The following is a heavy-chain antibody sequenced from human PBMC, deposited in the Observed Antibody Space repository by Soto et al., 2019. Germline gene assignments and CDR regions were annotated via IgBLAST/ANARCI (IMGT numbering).Heavy chain of an antibody. J-gene: IGHJ4*02. CDR2: ISGSGGST. D-gene: IGHD4-17*01. CDR3: AKARSLVTVTDY. Sequence: EVQLLESGGGLVQPGGSLRLSCAASGFTFSSYAMSWVRQAPGKGLEWVSAISGSGGSTYYADSVKGRFTISRDNSKNTLYMQMNSLRAEDTAVYYCAKARSLVTVTDYWGQGTLVTVSS. CDR1: GFTFSSYA. V-gene: IGHV3-23*01.